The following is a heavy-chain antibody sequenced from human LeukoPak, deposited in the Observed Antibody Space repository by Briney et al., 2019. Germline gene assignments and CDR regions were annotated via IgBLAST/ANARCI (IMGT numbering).Heavy chain of an antibody. CDR1: GFTFDDYA. D-gene: IGHD2-2*01. Sequence: PGRSLRLSCAASGFTFDDYAMHWVRQAPGKGLEWVSGISWNSGNIGYADSVKGRFTISRDNAKNSLFLQMNSLRAEDTALYYCAKDYCSSTTCYYNYWGQGTLDTVSS. CDR3: AKDYCSSTTCYYNY. CDR2: ISWNSGNI. J-gene: IGHJ4*02. V-gene: IGHV3-9*01.